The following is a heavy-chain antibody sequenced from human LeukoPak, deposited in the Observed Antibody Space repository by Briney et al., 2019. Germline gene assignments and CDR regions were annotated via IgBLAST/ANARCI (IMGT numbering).Heavy chain of an antibody. Sequence: SETLSLTCTVSGGSISSYYWSWIRQPPGKGLECIGYIYYSGSTNYNPSLKSRVTISVDTSKNQFSLKLSSVTAADTAVYYCAREGITGTYYYFDYWGQGTLVTVSS. J-gene: IGHJ4*02. CDR3: AREGITGTYYYFDY. CDR1: GGSISSYY. V-gene: IGHV4-59*01. D-gene: IGHD1-20*01. CDR2: IYYSGST.